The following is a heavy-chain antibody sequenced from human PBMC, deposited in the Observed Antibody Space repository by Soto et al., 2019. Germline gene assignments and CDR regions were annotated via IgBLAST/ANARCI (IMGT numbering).Heavy chain of an antibody. CDR1: GGSISSGGYS. CDR2: VYHSGST. V-gene: IGHV4-30-2*01. CDR3: ARARYDFWSGYYATNWFDP. J-gene: IGHJ5*02. D-gene: IGHD3-3*01. Sequence: SETLSLTCAVSGGSISSGGYSWSWIRQPPGKGLEWIGYVYHSGSTYYNPSLTSRVTISVDRSKNQFSLKLSSVTAADTAVYYCARARYDFWSGYYATNWFDPWGQGTLVTVSS.